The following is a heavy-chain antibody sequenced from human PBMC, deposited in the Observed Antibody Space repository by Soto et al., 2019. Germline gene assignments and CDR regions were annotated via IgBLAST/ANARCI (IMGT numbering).Heavy chain of an antibody. J-gene: IGHJ5*02. Sequence: QVQLVQSGAEVKSPGASVKVSCEASGYTFTSYGISWVRQAPGQGLEWMGWISAYTGNTNYAQKLQGRVTMTTDTSTSTAYMELRSLRSDDTAVYYCARDKDTYYYDNGWFGPWGQGTLVTVSS. CDR2: ISAYTGNT. D-gene: IGHD3-22*01. CDR1: GYTFTSYG. V-gene: IGHV1-18*04. CDR3: ARDKDTYYYDNGWFGP.